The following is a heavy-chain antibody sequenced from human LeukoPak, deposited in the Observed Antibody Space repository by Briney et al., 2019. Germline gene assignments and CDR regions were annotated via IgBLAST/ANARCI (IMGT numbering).Heavy chain of an antibody. D-gene: IGHD6-19*01. CDR2: INPYSGDT. J-gene: IGHJ4*02. Sequence: ASVKVSCKASGYTFTGYYMHWVRQAPGQGLEWMGWINPYSGDTNYPQKFQGRVTMTRDTSISTVYMELSSLRSDDTAVYYCARGRYSSGWYDFDYWGQGTLVTVSS. CDR1: GYTFTGYY. CDR3: ARGRYSSGWYDFDY. V-gene: IGHV1-2*02.